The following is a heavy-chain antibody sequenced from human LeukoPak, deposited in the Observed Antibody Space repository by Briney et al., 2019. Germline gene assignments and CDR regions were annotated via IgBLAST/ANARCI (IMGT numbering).Heavy chain of an antibody. Sequence: GGSLRLSCAASGFTFSDYSMNWVRQAPGKGLEWVSYISSNSNSVYYADSVKGRFTISRDNAKNSLYLQMNSLRAEDTAVYYCARRRDTTMELGYWGQETLVTVSS. CDR1: GFTFSDYS. J-gene: IGHJ4*02. D-gene: IGHD5-18*01. CDR3: ARRRDTTMELGY. V-gene: IGHV3-48*01. CDR2: ISSNSNSV.